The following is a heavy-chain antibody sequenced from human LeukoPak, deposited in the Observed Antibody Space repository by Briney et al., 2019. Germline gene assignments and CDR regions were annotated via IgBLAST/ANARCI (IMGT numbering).Heavy chain of an antibody. Sequence: GGSLSLSCAASGFTFSSYAMSWVRQAPGKGLEWVSAICGSGGSTYYADSVKGRFTISRDNSKNTLYLQMYSPRAEATAVYYWAKEVCNFGSGYSYNWFDPWGQGTLVTVSS. J-gene: IGHJ5*02. CDR3: AKEVCNFGSGYSYNWFDP. CDR2: ICGSGGST. CDR1: GFTFSSYA. D-gene: IGHD3-3*01. V-gene: IGHV3-23*01.